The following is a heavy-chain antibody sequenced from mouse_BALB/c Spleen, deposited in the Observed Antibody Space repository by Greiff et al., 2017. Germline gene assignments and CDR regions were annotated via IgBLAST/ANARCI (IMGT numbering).Heavy chain of an antibody. CDR1: GFTFTDYY. CDR2: IRNKANGYTT. D-gene: IGHD2-4*01. J-gene: IGHJ2*01. V-gene: IGHV7-3*02. CDR3: GRHDDYDVDY. Sequence: EVHLVESGGGLVQPGGSLRLSCATSGFTFTDYYMSWVRQPPGKALEWLGFIRNKANGYTTEYSASVKGRFTISRSNAKNTLYLQMSSRRSEDTAMYYCGRHDDYDVDYWGQGTTLTVSS.